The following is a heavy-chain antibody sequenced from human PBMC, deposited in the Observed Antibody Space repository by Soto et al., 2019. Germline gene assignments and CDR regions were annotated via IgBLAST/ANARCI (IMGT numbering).Heavy chain of an antibody. CDR2: IYYSGST. V-gene: IGHV4-30-4*01. CDR3: AKFYYYDRTRIDY. CDR1: GDSIISGDDY. Sequence: TLSLTCNVSGDSIISGDDYWSWIRQTPGKGLEFIGYIYYSGSTYYNPSLQSRTTISVDTSKRRFSLNLSSVTAADTAVYYCAKFYYYDRTRIDYWGEGALVTVSS. J-gene: IGHJ4*02. D-gene: IGHD3-22*01.